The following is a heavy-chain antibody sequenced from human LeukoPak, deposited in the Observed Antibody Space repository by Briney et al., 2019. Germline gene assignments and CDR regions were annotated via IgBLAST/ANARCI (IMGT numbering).Heavy chain of an antibody. CDR1: GGSISRGGDY. V-gene: IGHV4-31*03. J-gene: IGHJ6*02. D-gene: IGHD6-19*01. CDR2: TYYGGNT. Sequence: SQTLSLTCTVSGGSISRGGDYWTWIRQHPGKGLEWIGNTYYGGNTYYNPSLKSRGTISIDTSKNQFSLKLSSVTAADTAVYYCARAPGGWYGTTYYYYGMDVWGQGTTVTVSS. CDR3: ARAPGGWYGTTYYYYGMDV.